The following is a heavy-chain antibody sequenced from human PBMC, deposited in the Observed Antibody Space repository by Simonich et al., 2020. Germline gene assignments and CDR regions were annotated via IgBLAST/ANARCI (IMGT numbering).Heavy chain of an antibody. CDR1: GGSFSGYY. CDR2: INHSEST. CDR3: ARGLISGSYYY. Sequence: QVQLQQWGAGLLKPSETLSLTCAVYGGSFSGYYWSWIRQPPGKGLGWIGEINHSESTNYNPSLKIRVTISVDTSKNQFSLKLSSVTAADTAVYYCARGLISGSYYYWGQGTLVTVSS. D-gene: IGHD1-26*01. V-gene: IGHV4-34*01. J-gene: IGHJ4*02.